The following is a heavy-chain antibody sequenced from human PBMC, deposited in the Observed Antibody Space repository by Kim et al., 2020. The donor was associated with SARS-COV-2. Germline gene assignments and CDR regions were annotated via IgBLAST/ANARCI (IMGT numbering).Heavy chain of an antibody. CDR3: AKPLRQRYYYYHGVDV. V-gene: IGHV3-23*01. Sequence: GGSLRLSCAASGFTFNTFAMNWVRQAPGKGLEWVSAISSSGSGTYYADYVKGRFTISRDDSKSTLYLHMNSLRVEDSAXYYCAKPLRQRYYYYHGVDVWGXGTXXTVAS. CDR2: ISSSGSGT. CDR1: GFTFNTFA. J-gene: IGHJ6*01.